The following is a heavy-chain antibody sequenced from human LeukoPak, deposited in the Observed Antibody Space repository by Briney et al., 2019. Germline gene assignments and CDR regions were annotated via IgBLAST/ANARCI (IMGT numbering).Heavy chain of an antibody. CDR2: IYPGDSDT. Sequence: EESLKISCKGSGYSFTSYWIGWVRQMPGKGLEWMGIIYPGDSDTRYSPSFQGQVTISADKSISTAYLQWSSLKASDTAMYYCARTAGIAAAGTYGMDVWGQGTTVTVSS. CDR3: ARTAGIAAAGTYGMDV. CDR1: GYSFTSYW. J-gene: IGHJ6*02. V-gene: IGHV5-51*01. D-gene: IGHD6-13*01.